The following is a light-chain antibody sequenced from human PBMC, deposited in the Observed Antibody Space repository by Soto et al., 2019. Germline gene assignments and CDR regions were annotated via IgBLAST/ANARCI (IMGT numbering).Light chain of an antibody. Sequence: QSALTQPRSVSGSPGQSVTISCTGTSSNVGRYKCVSWYQHHPGKAPKLMIYDVTMWPSGVPDRFSGSKSGNTASLTISGLQAEDEADYYCCSYAGTYTYVFGTGTKLTVL. CDR1: SSNVGRYKC. CDR3: CSYAGTYTYV. CDR2: DVT. J-gene: IGLJ1*01. V-gene: IGLV2-11*01.